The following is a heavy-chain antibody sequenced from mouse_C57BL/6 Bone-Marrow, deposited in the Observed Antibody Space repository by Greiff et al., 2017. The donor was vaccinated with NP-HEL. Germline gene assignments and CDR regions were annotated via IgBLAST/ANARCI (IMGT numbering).Heavy chain of an antibody. J-gene: IGHJ2*01. CDR3: AKGSSFDY. V-gene: IGHV1-53*01. D-gene: IGHD1-1*01. Sequence: QVQLKQPGTELVKPGASVKLSCKASGYTFTSYWMHWVKQRPGQGLEWIGNINPSNGGTTYNEQFKRKATLTVDKSSSPAYMQLSSLTTEDSAVYYCAKGSSFDYWGQGTTLTVSS. CDR1: GYTFTSYW. CDR2: INPSNGGT.